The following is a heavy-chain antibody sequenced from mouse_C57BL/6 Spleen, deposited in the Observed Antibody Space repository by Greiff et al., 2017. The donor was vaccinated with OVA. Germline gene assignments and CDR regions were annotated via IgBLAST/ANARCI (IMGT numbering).Heavy chain of an antibody. V-gene: IGHV5-16*01. Sequence: EVKVEESEGGLVQPGSSMKLSCTASGFTFSDYYMAWVRQVPEKGLEWVANINYDGSSTYYLDSLKSRFIISRDNAKNILYLQMSSLKSEDTATYYCARDGGYLDYWGQGTTLTVSS. CDR1: GFTFSDYY. CDR2: INYDGSST. J-gene: IGHJ2*01. CDR3: ARDGGYLDY.